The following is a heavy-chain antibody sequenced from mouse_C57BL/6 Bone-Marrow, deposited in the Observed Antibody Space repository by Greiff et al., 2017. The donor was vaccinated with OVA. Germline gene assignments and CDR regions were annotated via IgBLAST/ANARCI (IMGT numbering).Heavy chain of an antibody. V-gene: IGHV1-39*01. Sequence: VQLQQSGPELVKPGASVKISCKASGYSFTDYNMNWVKQSNGKSLEWIGVINPNYGTTSYNQKFKGKATLPVDHSSSTAYMQLNSMTSEDSAVNYWAREETFYYGSSRFAYWGQGTLVTVSA. CDR1: GYSFTDYN. J-gene: IGHJ3*01. CDR2: INPNYGTT. D-gene: IGHD1-1*01. CDR3: AREETFYYGSSRFAY.